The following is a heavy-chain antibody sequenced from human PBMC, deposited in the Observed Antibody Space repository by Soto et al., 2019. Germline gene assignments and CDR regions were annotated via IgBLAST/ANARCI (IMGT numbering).Heavy chain of an antibody. CDR2: ISYSGST. J-gene: IGHJ6*02. CDR3: ARHLGGYYYYGMDV. Sequence: SETLSLTCTVSGGSISSSSYYWGWIRQPPGKGLEWIGSISYSGSTYYNPSLKSRVTISVDTSENQFSLKLSSVTAADTAVYYCARHLGGYYYYGMDVWGQGTTVTVSS. V-gene: IGHV4-39*01. D-gene: IGHD3-10*01. CDR1: GGSISSSSYY.